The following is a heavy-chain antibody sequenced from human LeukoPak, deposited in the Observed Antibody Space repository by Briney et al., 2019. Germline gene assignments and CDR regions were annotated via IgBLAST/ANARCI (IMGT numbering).Heavy chain of an antibody. CDR1: GYTFTGYY. CDR2: INPNSGGT. D-gene: IGHD6-19*01. Sequence: GSSVKVSCKASGYTFTGYYMHRVRQAPGQGLEWMGRINPNSGGTNYAQKFQGRVTMTRDTFISTAYMELSRLRSDDTAVYYCARAVAGHYFDYWGQGTLVTVSS. J-gene: IGHJ4*02. V-gene: IGHV1-2*06. CDR3: ARAVAGHYFDY.